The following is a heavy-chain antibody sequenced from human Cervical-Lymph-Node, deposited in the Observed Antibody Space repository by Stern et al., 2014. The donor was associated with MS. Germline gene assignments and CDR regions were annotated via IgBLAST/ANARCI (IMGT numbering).Heavy chain of an antibody. CDR3: ARTYYYGSGTYDYYYYHMDV. CDR1: GDTFSSYA. CDR2: IIPIFGIA. J-gene: IGHJ6*02. V-gene: IGHV1-69*01. Sequence: QLVQSGAEVKKPGSSVKVSCKASGDTFSSYAISWVRQAPGQGFEWMGGIIPIFGIANYAQKFRGRVTITADESTSSTYMKVSSLRSEDTAVYYCARTYYYGSGTYDYYYYHMDVWGQGTTVTVSS. D-gene: IGHD3-10*01.